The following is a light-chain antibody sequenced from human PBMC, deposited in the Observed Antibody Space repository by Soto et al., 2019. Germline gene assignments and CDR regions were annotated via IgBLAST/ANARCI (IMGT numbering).Light chain of an antibody. CDR3: QQSYSTPWT. Sequence: VQMTQSPSSLSASVLDRVTITFLASQSISIYLNWYQQKPGKAPKLLIYAASSLQSGVPSRFSGSGSGTDFTLTISSLQPEDFATYYCQQSYSTPWTFGQGTKVDIK. J-gene: IGKJ1*01. CDR2: AAS. CDR1: QSISIY. V-gene: IGKV1-39*01.